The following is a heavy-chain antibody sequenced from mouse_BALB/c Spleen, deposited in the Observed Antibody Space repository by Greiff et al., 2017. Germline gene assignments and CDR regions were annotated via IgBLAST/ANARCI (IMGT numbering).Heavy chain of an antibody. Sequence: EVKLVESGGGLVQPGGSRKLSCAASGFTFSSFGMHWVRQAPEKGLEWVAYISSGSSTIYYADTVKGRFTISRDNPKNTLFLQMTSLRSEDTAMYYCARWGGITTDYYSAMDYWGQGTSVTVSS. CDR3: ARWGGITTDYYSAMDY. CDR1: GFTFSSFG. CDR2: ISSGSSTI. V-gene: IGHV5-17*02. J-gene: IGHJ4*01. D-gene: IGHD2-4*01.